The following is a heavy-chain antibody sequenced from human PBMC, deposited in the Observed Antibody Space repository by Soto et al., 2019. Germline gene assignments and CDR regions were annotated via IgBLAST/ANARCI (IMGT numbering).Heavy chain of an antibody. D-gene: IGHD5-12*01. CDR2: VKDGGVT. CDR1: GGSFTGYY. V-gene: IGHV4-34*01. CDR3: TRGQEGVVATH. J-gene: IGHJ4*02. Sequence: QVQLQQWGAGLLKPSETLSLTCAVNGGSFTGYYWSWVRQPPGKGLEWIGEVKDGGVTNYCPSLRSRVTISSDAPKKQFSLKVTSVTAADTAVYYCTRGQEGVVATHWDQGTLVTVSS.